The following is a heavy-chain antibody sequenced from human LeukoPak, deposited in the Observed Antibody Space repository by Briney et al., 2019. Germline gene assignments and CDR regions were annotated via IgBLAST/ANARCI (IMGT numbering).Heavy chain of an antibody. D-gene: IGHD6-19*01. CDR3: GRDLSGWYGPDY. CDR1: GFTFSSYE. J-gene: IGHJ4*02. CDR2: INWNGGNT. V-gene: IGHV3-20*04. Sequence: GGSLRLSCAASGFTFSSYEMNWVRQAPGKGLEWVAGINWNGGNTGYSDSVKGRFTISRDNAKNSLYLQMDSLRAEDTALYYCGRDLSGWYGPDYWGQGTLVTVSS.